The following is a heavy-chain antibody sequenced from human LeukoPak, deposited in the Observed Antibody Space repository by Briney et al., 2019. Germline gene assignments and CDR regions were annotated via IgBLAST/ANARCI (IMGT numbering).Heavy chain of an antibody. CDR2: IYYSGST. CDR3: ARFTSGYDYDY. J-gene: IGHJ4*02. CDR1: GGSISSYY. V-gene: IGHV4-59*08. D-gene: IGHD5-12*01. Sequence: SETLSLTCTVSGGSISSYYWSWIRQPPGKGLEWIGYIYYSGSTNYIPSLKSRVTISVDTSKNQFSLKLSSVTAADTAVYYCARFTSGYDYDYWGQGTLVTVSS.